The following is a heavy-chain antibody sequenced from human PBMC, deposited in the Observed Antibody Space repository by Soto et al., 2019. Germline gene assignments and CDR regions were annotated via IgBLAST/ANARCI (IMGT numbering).Heavy chain of an antibody. CDR1: DGSISSSSYY. V-gene: IGHV4-39*01. CDR3: ARHVLAQAAIGGMDV. Sequence: QLQLQESGPGLVKPSEPLSLTCTVSDGSISSSSYYWGWIRQPPGKGLEWIGRIYYSGSTYYNPSVKSRVTKSVDTSKNYFSLKLTSVTAADTAVYYCARHVLAQAAIGGMDVWGEGTTVTVSS. J-gene: IGHJ6*04. CDR2: IYYSGST. D-gene: IGHD2-2*02.